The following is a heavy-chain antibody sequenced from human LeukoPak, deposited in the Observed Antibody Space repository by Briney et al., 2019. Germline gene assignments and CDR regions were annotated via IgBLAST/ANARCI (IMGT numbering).Heavy chain of an antibody. CDR1: GGSISSSSYY. J-gene: IGHJ5*02. V-gene: IGHV4-39*07. D-gene: IGHD6-13*01. Sequence: SETLCLTCTVSGGSISSSSYYWGWIRQPPVKGLEWIGSIYYSGSTYYNPSLKSRVTIAVDTPKNQFSLKLSSVIAADTAVYYCARVGGAAAGWFDPWGQGTLVTVSS. CDR2: IYYSGST. CDR3: ARVGGAAAGWFDP.